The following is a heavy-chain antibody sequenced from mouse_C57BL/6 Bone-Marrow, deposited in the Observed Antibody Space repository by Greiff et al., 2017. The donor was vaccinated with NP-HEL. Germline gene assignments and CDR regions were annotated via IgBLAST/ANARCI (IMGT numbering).Heavy chain of an antibody. CDR2: IWSGGST. D-gene: IGHD1-1*01. Sequence: QVQLQQSGPGLVQPSQSLSITCTVSGFSLTSYGVHWVRQSPGKGLEWLGVIWSGGSTDYNAAFISRLSISKDNSKSQVFFKMNSLQADDTAIYYCARPSTVVAHYYAMDYWGQGTSVTVSS. CDR1: GFSLTSYG. V-gene: IGHV2-2*01. CDR3: ARPSTVVAHYYAMDY. J-gene: IGHJ4*01.